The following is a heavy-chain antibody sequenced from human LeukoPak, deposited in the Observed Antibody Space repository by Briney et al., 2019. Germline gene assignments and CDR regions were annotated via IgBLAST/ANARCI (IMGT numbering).Heavy chain of an antibody. CDR2: IGWNSGSI. Sequence: PGGSLRLSCAASGFTFDDYAMHWVRQAPGKGLEWVSGIGWNSGSIGYADSVKGRFTISRDNAKNSLYLQMNSLRAEDTALYYCAKDFYYGSGSYYNYFDYWGQGTLVTVSS. D-gene: IGHD3-10*01. CDR1: GFTFDDYA. CDR3: AKDFYYGSGSYYNYFDY. J-gene: IGHJ4*02. V-gene: IGHV3-9*01.